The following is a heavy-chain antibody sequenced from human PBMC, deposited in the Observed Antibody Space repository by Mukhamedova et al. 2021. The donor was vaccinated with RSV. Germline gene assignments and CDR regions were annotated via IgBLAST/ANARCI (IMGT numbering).Heavy chain of an antibody. CDR3: AREIGGSDHFDS. J-gene: IGHJ4*02. Sequence: HYNGDTNYSPSLKSRVTFSVDTSKNQFSLKLSSVTAADTAVYYCAREIGGSDHFDSWGQGTLVTVSS. CDR2: HYNGDT. V-gene: IGHV4-59*01. D-gene: IGHD3-16*01.